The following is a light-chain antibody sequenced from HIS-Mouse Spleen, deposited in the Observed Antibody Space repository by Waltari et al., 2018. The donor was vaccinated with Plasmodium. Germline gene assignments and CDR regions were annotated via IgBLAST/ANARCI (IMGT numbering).Light chain of an antibody. Sequence: SYELTQPPSVSVSPGQTARITCSGDALPKKYAYWYQQKSGQAPVLVIYEDSKRPAGIRERFSGSSSGTMATLTISGGQVEDEADYYCYSTDSSGNHRVFGGGTKLTVL. CDR1: ALPKKY. CDR2: EDS. V-gene: IGLV3-10*01. CDR3: YSTDSSGNHRV. J-gene: IGLJ3*02.